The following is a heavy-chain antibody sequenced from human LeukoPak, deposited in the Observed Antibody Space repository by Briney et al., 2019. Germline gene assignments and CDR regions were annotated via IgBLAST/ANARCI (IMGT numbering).Heavy chain of an antibody. D-gene: IGHD6-19*01. CDR2: ITPTTDNI. Sequence: GGSLRLSCAASGFTYSDYAMEWVRQTPGKGLEWVSSITPTTDNIYYTPSVEGRFTISRDNAKHSLYLQMNNLRADETAVYYCARLAGPRPGTYYFDFWGQGVQVTVSS. J-gene: IGHJ4*02. CDR3: ARLAGPRPGTYYFDF. CDR1: GFTYSDYA. V-gene: IGHV3-21*01.